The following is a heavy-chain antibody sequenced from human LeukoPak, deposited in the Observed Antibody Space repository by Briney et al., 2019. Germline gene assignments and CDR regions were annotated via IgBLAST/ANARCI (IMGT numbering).Heavy chain of an antibody. J-gene: IGHJ4*02. D-gene: IGHD3/OR15-3a*01. CDR2: ISGSSTYI. CDR1: GFTFSTYS. Sequence: GGSLRLSCAASGFTFSTYSMNWVRQAPGKGLEWVSSISGSSTYIFYADSVKGRFTISRDNAKNSLYLQMDSLRVEDTAVYYCARVKGTERDYWGQGTLVTVSS. V-gene: IGHV3-21*01. CDR3: ARVKGTERDY.